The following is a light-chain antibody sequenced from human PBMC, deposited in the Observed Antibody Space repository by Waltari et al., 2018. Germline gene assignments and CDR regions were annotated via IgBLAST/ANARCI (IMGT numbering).Light chain of an antibody. CDR1: SSNIGNNY. J-gene: IGLJ2*01. CDR2: DNN. Sequence: QSVLTQPPSVSAAPGPKVTIPCSGTSSNIGNNYVSWYQQFPGTAPILLIYDNNKRPSGIPDRFSGSKSGTSATLVITGLQTGDEADYYCGTWDTSLSKVFGGGTKLTVL. CDR3: GTWDTSLSKV. V-gene: IGLV1-51*01.